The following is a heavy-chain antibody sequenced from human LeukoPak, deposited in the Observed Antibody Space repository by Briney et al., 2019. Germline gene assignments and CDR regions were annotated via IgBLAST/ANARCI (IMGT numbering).Heavy chain of an antibody. J-gene: IGHJ4*02. CDR2: ISSSSSYI. CDR1: GFTFSSYS. Sequence: GGSLRLSCAASGFTFSSYSMNWVRQAPGEGLEWVSSISSSSSYIYYADSVKGRFTISRDNAKNSLYLQMNSLRAEDTAVYYCARLVGDVTTWDCWGQGTLVTVSS. V-gene: IGHV3-21*01. D-gene: IGHD1-26*01. CDR3: ARLVGDVTTWDC.